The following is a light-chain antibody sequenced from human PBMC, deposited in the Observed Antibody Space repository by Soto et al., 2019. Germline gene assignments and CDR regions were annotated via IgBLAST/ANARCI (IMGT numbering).Light chain of an antibody. CDR2: DAY. CDR3: QQCARSPLT. Sequence: EIVLTQSPGTLSFSPGERATLSCRASQTIDKNYLTWYQQKTGQAPRLLIYDAYNRATGIPERFSGTGSGTDFTLTISRLEPEDFAVYYCQQCARSPLTFGQGIRVEIK. CDR1: QTIDKNY. J-gene: IGKJ1*01. V-gene: IGKV3-20*01.